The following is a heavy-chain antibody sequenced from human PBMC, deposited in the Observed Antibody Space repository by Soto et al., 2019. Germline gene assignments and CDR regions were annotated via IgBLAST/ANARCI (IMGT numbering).Heavy chain of an antibody. Sequence: QVQLVESGGGVVQPGRSLRLSCAASGLTFSSYGMHWVRQAPGKGLEWVAVIWYDGSNKYYADSVKGRCTMSRDKSKNPLYLQMNSRRAADTAVYYCARGAGTKYYYYGMYVWGQGTTVTVSS. CDR3: ARGAGTKYYYYGMYV. J-gene: IGHJ6*02. CDR2: IWYDGSNK. CDR1: GLTFSSYG. V-gene: IGHV3-33*01. D-gene: IGHD6-13*01.